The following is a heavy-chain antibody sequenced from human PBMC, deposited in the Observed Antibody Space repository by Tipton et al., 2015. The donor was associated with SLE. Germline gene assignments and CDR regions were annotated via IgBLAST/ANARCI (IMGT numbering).Heavy chain of an antibody. J-gene: IGHJ6*02. CDR1: GFTFSSYG. D-gene: IGHD2/OR15-2a*01. CDR3: ASSLLPRYGMDV. Sequence: SLRLSCAASGFTFSSYGMHWVRQAPGKGLEWVAVIWYDGSNKYYADSVKGRFTISRDNSKNTLYLQMNSLRAEDTALYYCASSLLPRYGMDVWGQGTTVTVSS. CDR2: IWYDGSNK. V-gene: IGHV3-33*01.